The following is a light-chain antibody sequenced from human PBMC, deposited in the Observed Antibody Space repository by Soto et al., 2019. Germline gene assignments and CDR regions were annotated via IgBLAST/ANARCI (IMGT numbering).Light chain of an antibody. CDR2: EES. J-gene: IGKJ4*01. CDR3: QQVKSYPRT. V-gene: IGKV1-9*01. Sequence: IQVTQSPSSLSASVGDRVTVTCRASEDITNYLAWYQQKPGNPPRLLIYEESTLHSGVPSRFSGRKVGTQFILTIDSLQPEDFATYYCQQVKSYPRTFGGGTKVDIK. CDR1: EDITNY.